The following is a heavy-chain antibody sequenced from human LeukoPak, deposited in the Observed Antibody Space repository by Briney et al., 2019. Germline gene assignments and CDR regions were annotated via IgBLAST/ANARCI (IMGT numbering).Heavy chain of an antibody. V-gene: IGHV1-2*06. CDR1: GYTFTGYF. Sequence: ASVKVSCKASGYTFTGYFLHWVRQAPGQGLEWMGRVNPNRGGTNYAQKFQGRVTMTRDTSISTAYMELSRLRSDDTAVYYCARGRTIFGVITHPFDYWGQGTLVTVSS. CDR2: VNPNRGGT. CDR3: ARGRTIFGVITHPFDY. D-gene: IGHD3-3*01. J-gene: IGHJ4*02.